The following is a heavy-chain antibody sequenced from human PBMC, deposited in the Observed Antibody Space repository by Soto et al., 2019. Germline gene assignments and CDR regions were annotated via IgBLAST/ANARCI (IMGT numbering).Heavy chain of an antibody. D-gene: IGHD3-22*01. V-gene: IGHV3-15*01. CDR3: ARVSGGINYYDSSGYYYDY. CDR2: IKSKTDGGTT. J-gene: IGHJ4*02. Sequence: EVQLVESGGGLVKPGGSLRLSCAASGFTFSNAWMSWVRQAPGKGLEWVGRIKSKTDGGTTDYAAPVKGRFTISRDDSKNTLYLQMNSLRAEDTAVYYCARVSGGINYYDSSGYYYDYWGQGTLVTVSS. CDR1: GFTFSNAW.